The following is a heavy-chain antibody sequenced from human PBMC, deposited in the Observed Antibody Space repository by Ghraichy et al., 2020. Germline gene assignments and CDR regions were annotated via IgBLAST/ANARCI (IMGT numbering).Heavy chain of an antibody. V-gene: IGHV3-23*01. CDR2: ISGSGGST. D-gene: IGHD4-17*01. CDR3: AKDDYGDYIPFDY. J-gene: IGHJ4*02. Sequence: GGSLRLSCAASGFTFSSYAMSWVRQAPGKGLEWVSAISGSGGSTYYADSVKGRFTISRDNSKNTLYLQVNSLRAEDTAVYYCAKDDYGDYIPFDYWGQGTLVTVSS. CDR1: GFTFSSYA.